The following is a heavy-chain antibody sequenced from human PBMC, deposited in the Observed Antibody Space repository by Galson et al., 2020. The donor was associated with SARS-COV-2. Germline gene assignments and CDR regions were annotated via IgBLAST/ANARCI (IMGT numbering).Heavy chain of an antibody. CDR2: IYPGDSDT. Sequence: KIGESLKISCKGSGYSFTSYWIGWVRQMPGKGLEWMGIIYPGDSDTRYSPSFQGQVTISADKSISTAYLQWSSLKASDTAMYYCARRRGTSAAHTWFDPWGQGTLVTVST. D-gene: IGHD2-2*01. J-gene: IGHJ5*02. CDR1: GYSFTSYW. V-gene: IGHV5-51*01. CDR3: ARRRGTSAAHTWFDP.